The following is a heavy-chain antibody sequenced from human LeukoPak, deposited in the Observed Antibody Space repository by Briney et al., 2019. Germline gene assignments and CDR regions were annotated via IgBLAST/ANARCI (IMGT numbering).Heavy chain of an antibody. Sequence: GASVKVSCKASGYTFTTYAIHWVRQAPGQRLEWMGWINAGNGNTKYSQEFQGRVTITRDTSASTACMELSSLTSEDMAVYYCARDQRRLWFGELLDYYMDVWGKGTTVTVSS. CDR1: GYTFTTYA. CDR3: ARDQRRLWFGELLDYYMDV. J-gene: IGHJ6*03. D-gene: IGHD3-10*01. V-gene: IGHV1-3*03. CDR2: INAGNGNT.